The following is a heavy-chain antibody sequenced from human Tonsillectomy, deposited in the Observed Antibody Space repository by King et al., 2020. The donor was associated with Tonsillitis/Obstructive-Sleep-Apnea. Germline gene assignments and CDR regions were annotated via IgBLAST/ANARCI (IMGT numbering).Heavy chain of an antibody. J-gene: IGHJ6*02. Sequence: VQLVESGGGLVQPGGSLRLSCAASGFTFSSYAMSWVRQAPGKGLEWVSAISGSGGSTYYADSVKGRFTISRDNSKNTLYLQMNSLRAEDTAVYYCAKDLYYDFWSGYSYYYYYYGMDVWGQGTMVTVSS. V-gene: IGHV3-23*04. CDR2: ISGSGGST. CDR3: AKDLYYDFWSGYSYYYYYYGMDV. D-gene: IGHD3-3*01. CDR1: GFTFSSYA.